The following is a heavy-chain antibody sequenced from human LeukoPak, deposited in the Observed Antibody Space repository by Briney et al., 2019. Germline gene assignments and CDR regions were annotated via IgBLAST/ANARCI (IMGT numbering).Heavy chain of an antibody. Sequence: PGGSLRLSCAASGFTFSSSAMSWVRQAPGKGLEWVSATSDSGGSTYYADSVKGRFTISRDNSKNTLYLQMNSLRAEDTAVYYCAKRGTVTTFGHCDYWGQGTLVTVSS. D-gene: IGHD4-17*01. V-gene: IGHV3-23*01. J-gene: IGHJ4*02. CDR2: TSDSGGST. CDR3: AKRGTVTTFGHCDY. CDR1: GFTFSSSA.